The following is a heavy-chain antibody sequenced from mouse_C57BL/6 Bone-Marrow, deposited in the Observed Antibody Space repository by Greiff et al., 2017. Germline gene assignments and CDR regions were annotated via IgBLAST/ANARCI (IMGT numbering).Heavy chain of an antibody. CDR2: ISYSGST. V-gene: IGHV3-8*01. Sequence: VQLKESGPGLAKPSPTLSLTCSVTGYSITSYYWNWIRKFPGNKLEYMGYISYSGSTYYNPSLKSRISITRDTSKNQYYLQLNSVTTEDTATYYCARSILPYAMDYWGQGTSVTVSS. D-gene: IGHD1-1*01. CDR1: GYSITSYY. J-gene: IGHJ4*01. CDR3: ARSILPYAMDY.